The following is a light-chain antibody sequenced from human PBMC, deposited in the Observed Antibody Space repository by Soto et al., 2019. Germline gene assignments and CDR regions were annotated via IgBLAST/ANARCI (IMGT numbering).Light chain of an antibody. J-gene: IGKJ1*01. CDR3: LHDHNYPWT. V-gene: IGKV1-6*01. CDR1: QVIRND. Sequence: AIQKTQSPSSLSASVGDRVTITCRASQVIRNDLGWYQQKPGKAPKLLIYGASNLQSGVPSRFSGSGSGTDFTLTITSLQPEDFATYYCLHDHNYPWTFGQGTKVDIK. CDR2: GAS.